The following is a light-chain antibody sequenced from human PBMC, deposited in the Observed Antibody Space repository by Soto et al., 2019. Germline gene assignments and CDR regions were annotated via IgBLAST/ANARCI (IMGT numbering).Light chain of an antibody. CDR2: DVI. J-gene: IGLJ3*02. Sequence: QSALTQPRSVAGSLGQSVTISCTGTSSDVGAYDFVSWYQQNPGKAPRLIIFDVIKRPSGVPDRFSGSKSGNKAYLTISGLKSEDEADYHCSAYAGSHTYEVFAGGTKVTVL. CDR1: SSDVGAYDF. V-gene: IGLV2-11*01. CDR3: SAYAGSHTYEV.